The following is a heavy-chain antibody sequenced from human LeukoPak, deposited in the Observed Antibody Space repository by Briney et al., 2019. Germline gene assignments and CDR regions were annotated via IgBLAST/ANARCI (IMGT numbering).Heavy chain of an antibody. Sequence: PSQTLSLTCTVSGASVSSDYWSWIRQSPGKGLEWIGYIYHSGHTMSNPSLKSRVSLSLDTSNNQFSLKLSSVTAADTAVYYCARHPFQYPFDHWGQGTVVSVSS. J-gene: IGHJ5*02. CDR2: IYHSGHT. CDR1: GASVSSDY. D-gene: IGHD2/OR15-2a*01. V-gene: IGHV4-59*08. CDR3: ARHPFQYPFDH.